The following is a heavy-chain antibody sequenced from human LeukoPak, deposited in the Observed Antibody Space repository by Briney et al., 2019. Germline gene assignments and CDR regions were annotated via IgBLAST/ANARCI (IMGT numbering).Heavy chain of an antibody. CDR1: GFTFSSYA. CDR3: AKGDYGDYVETTLFDY. CDR2: ISGSGGST. V-gene: IGHV3-23*01. J-gene: IGHJ4*02. D-gene: IGHD4-17*01. Sequence: GGSLRLSCGASGFTFSSYAMSWVRQAPGKGLEWVSAISGSGGSTYYADSVKGRFTISRDNSKNTLYLQMNSLRAEDTAVYYCAKGDYGDYVETTLFDYWGQGTLVTVSS.